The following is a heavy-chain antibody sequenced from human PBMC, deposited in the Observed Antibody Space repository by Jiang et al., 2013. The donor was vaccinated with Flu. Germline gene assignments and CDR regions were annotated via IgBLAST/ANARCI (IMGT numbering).Heavy chain of an antibody. V-gene: IGHV4-39*07. CDR2: IYYTGTT. D-gene: IGHD6-19*01. CDR1: GGSISSSSYY. CDR3: ARVGQLVAVDY. J-gene: IGHJ4*02. Sequence: GSGLVKPSETLSLTCTVSGGSISSSSYYWGWVRQPPGKGLEWIGSIYYTGTTYYNPSLKSRVTISEDTSKNQFSLKVTSVTAADTAVYYCARVGQLVAVDYWGQGTLVT.